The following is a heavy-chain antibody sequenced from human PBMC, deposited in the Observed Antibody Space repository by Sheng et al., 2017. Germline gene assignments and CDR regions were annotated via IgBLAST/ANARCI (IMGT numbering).Heavy chain of an antibody. CDR1: GFTFSSYA. V-gene: IGHV3-23*01. CDR3: AKVDTAIMRGVPISASYWYFDL. CDR2: ISGSGGST. J-gene: IGHJ2*01. D-gene: IGHD5-18*01. Sequence: EVQLLESGGGLVQPGGSLRLSCAASGFTFSSYAMSWVRQAPGKGLEWVSAISGSGGSTYYADSVKGRFTISRDNSKNTLYLQMNSLRAEDTAVYYCAKVDTAIMRGVPISASYWYFDLWGRGTLV.